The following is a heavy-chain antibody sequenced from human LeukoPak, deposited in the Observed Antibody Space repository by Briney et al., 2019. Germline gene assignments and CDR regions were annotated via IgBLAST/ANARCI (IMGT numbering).Heavy chain of an antibody. CDR1: GGSISSYY. CDR3: ARGGYSGYDFAAFDI. CDR2: IYYSGST. V-gene: IGHV4-59*01. Sequence: PSETLSLTCTVSGGSISSYYWSWIPQPPGKGLEWSGDIYYSGSTNYNPSLKSRVTISVDTSKNQFSLKLSSVTAADTAVYYCARGGYSGYDFAAFDIWGQGTMVTVSS. D-gene: IGHD5-12*01. J-gene: IGHJ3*02.